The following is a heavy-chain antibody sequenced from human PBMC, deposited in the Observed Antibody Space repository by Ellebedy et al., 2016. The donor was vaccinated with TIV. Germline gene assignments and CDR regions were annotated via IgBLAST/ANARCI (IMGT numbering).Heavy chain of an antibody. V-gene: IGHV1-2*02. Sequence: AASVKVSCKASGYTFIGYYMHWVRQAPGQGLEWMGWINPKNGDTSYAQKFQGRVTMTRETSTITVYMELSSLRSEDTAVYYCAREDLLSSSSSDHYGMDVWGQGTTVTVSS. CDR2: INPKNGDT. D-gene: IGHD6-6*01. J-gene: IGHJ6*02. CDR1: GYTFIGYY. CDR3: AREDLLSSSSSDHYGMDV.